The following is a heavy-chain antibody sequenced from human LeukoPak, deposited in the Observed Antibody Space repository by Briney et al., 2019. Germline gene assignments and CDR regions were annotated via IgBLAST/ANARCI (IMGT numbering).Heavy chain of an antibody. V-gene: IGHV4-59*01. J-gene: IGHJ3*02. CDR2: IYYSGST. Sequence: PSETLSLTCTVSGGSISSYYWSWIRQPPGKGLEWIGYIYYSGSTNYNPSLKSRVTISVDTSKNQFSLKLSSVTAADTAVYYCARDIIAAAGSSDAFDIWGQGTMVTVSS. CDR3: ARDIIAAAGSSDAFDI. D-gene: IGHD6-13*01. CDR1: GGSISSYY.